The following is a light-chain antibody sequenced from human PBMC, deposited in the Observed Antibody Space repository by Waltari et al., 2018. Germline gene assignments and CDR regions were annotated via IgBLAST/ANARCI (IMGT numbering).Light chain of an antibody. V-gene: IGLV3-1*01. Sequence: SYEVTQPPSVSVSPGQTASITCSGDKLGDKYVSWDQQKPGQSPVVVIYEDDDRPSGIPERFSGSNSGNTATLTISGTQAMDEADYYCQAWDGSTSTVVFGGGTKVTVL. CDR3: QAWDGSTSTVV. J-gene: IGLJ2*01. CDR2: EDD. CDR1: KLGDKY.